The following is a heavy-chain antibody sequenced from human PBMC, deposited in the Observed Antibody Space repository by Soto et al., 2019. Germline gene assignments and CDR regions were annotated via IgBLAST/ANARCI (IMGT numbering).Heavy chain of an antibody. CDR2: IIPIFGTA. Sequence: QVQLLQSGAEVKKPGSSVKVSCKASGGTFSSYAISWVRQAPGQGLEWMGGIIPIFGTANYAQKFQGRVTITADESTSTAYMELSSLRSEDTAVYYCARAAYCGGDCYPGYFQHWGQGTLVTVSS. D-gene: IGHD2-21*02. CDR3: ARAAYCGGDCYPGYFQH. J-gene: IGHJ1*01. V-gene: IGHV1-69*12. CDR1: GGTFSSYA.